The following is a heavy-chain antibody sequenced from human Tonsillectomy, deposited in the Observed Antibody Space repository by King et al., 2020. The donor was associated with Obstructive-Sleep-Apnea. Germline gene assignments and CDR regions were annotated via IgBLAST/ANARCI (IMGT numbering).Heavy chain of an antibody. CDR2: IKSKTDGGTI. D-gene: IGHD3-16*01. Sequence: VQLVESGGGLVKPGGSLRLSCAASGFTFSNAWMSWVRQAPGKGLEWVGRIKSKTDGGTIDYAAPVKGRFTISRDDSKNTLYLQMNSLKTEDTAVYYCTKEGEYDYVWGSLDYWGQGTLVTVSS. J-gene: IGHJ4*02. CDR1: GFTFSNAW. CDR3: TKEGEYDYVWGSLDY. V-gene: IGHV3-15*01.